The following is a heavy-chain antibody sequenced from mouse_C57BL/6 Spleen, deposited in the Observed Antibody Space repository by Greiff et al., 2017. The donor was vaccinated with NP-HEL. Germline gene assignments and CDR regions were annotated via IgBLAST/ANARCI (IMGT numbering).Heavy chain of an antibody. J-gene: IGHJ1*03. Sequence: EVQLQQSGPVLVKPGASVKMSCKASGYTFTDYYMNWVKQSHGKSLEWIGVINPYNGGTSYNQKFKGKATLTVDKSSSTAYMELNSLTSEDSAVYYCARLLTTADVWGTGTTVTVSS. CDR2: INPYNGGT. CDR1: GYTFTDYY. V-gene: IGHV1-19*01. D-gene: IGHD1-2*01. CDR3: ARLLTTADV.